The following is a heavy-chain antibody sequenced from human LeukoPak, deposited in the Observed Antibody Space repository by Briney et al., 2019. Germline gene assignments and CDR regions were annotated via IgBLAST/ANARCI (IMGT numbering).Heavy chain of an antibody. Sequence: GGSLRLSCAASGFTFSSYAMHWVRQAPGKGLEWVAVISYDGSNKYYADSVKGRFTISRDNSKNTLYLQMNSLRAEDTAIYYCATYRQVLLPFEAWGQGTLVTVSS. CDR1: GFTFSSYA. V-gene: IGHV3-30*04. CDR2: ISYDGSNK. J-gene: IGHJ5*02. D-gene: IGHD5-18*01. CDR3: ATYRQVLLPFEA.